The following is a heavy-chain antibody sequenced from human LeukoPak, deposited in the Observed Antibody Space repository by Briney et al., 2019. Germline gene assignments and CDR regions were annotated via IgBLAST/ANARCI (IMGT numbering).Heavy chain of an antibody. CDR2: IRFDGSEI. V-gene: IGHV3-7*01. CDR1: GFSFSTYC. CDR3: AREATIKAYNFDF. J-gene: IGHJ4*02. Sequence: PGGSLRLSCAASGFSFSTYCMSWVRQAPGKGLEWVANIRFDGSEIHYVDSVRGRFAISRDNAKNSLYMQMNSLRAEDTAVYYCAREATIKAYNFDFWGQGTLVTVSS. D-gene: IGHD5-24*01.